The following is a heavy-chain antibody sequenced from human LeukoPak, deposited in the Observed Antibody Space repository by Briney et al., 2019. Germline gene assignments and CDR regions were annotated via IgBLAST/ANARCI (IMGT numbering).Heavy chain of an antibody. CDR1: GFTFSIYW. J-gene: IGHJ4*02. CDR3: GRGKTTVTD. D-gene: IGHD4-17*01. CDR2: MNPDGSST. V-gene: IGHV3-74*01. Sequence: GGSLGLSCAASGFTFSIYWMYWVRQAPGKGPVWVSRMNPDGSSTTYADSVKGRFTISRDNAKKMLYLEMNSLRVEDTAVYYCGRGKTTVTDWGQGTLVTVSS.